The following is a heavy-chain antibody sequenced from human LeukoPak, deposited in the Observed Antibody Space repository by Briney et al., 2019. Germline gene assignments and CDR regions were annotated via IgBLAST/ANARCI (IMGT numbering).Heavy chain of an antibody. Sequence: GGSLRLSCAASGFTFSSYGMHWVPQAPCKGLEWVAFIRYDGSNKYYADSVKGRFTISRDNSKNTLYLQMNSLRAEDTAVYYCAKDGVWGSYRYGHYWGQGTLVTVSS. CDR3: AKDGVWGSYRYGHY. CDR1: GFTFSSYG. D-gene: IGHD3-16*02. V-gene: IGHV3-30*02. CDR2: IRYDGSNK. J-gene: IGHJ4*02.